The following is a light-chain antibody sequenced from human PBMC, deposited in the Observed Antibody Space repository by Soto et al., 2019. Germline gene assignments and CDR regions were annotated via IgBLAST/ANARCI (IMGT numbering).Light chain of an antibody. J-gene: IGKJ5*01. V-gene: IGKV3-20*01. CDR3: QQYGNSAIT. Sequence: EIVLTQSPGTLSLSPGDRSTLSCRASQSVTSNFLVWYQQKPGRAPRLLMYGVSIRAPGIPDRCTGSGSGTDFNLTINRLEPEDFAVYYCQQYGNSAITFGQGTRLEIK. CDR2: GVS. CDR1: QSVTSNF.